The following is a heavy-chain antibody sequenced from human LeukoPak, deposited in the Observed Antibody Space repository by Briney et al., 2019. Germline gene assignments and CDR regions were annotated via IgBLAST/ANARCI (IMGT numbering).Heavy chain of an antibody. CDR3: AGGYSSDWYFNC. J-gene: IGHJ4*02. Sequence: SETLSLTCTVSGGSISSYYWSWIRQPPGKGLEWIGYIYYTGSTKYNPSLKSRVAMSLDTSNNQFSLKLDSVTAADTAVYYCAGGYSSDWYFNCWGQGTLVTVSS. V-gene: IGHV4-59*01. CDR1: GGSISSYY. CDR2: IYYTGST. D-gene: IGHD6-19*01.